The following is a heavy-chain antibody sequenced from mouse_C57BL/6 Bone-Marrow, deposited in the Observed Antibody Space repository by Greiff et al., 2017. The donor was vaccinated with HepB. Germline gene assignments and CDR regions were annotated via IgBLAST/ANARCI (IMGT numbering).Heavy chain of an antibody. CDR2: ISDGGSST. D-gene: IGHD1-1*01. V-gene: IGHV5-4*01. CDR1: GFTFSSYA. CDR3: ARDDYGSSLGY. J-gene: IGHJ2*01. Sequence: EVQVVESGGGLVKPGGSLKLSCAASGFTFSSYAMSWVRQTPEKRLEWVATISDGGSSTYYPDNVKGRFPISRDNAKNNLYLQMSHLKSEDTAMYYCARDDYGSSLGYWGQGTTLTVSS.